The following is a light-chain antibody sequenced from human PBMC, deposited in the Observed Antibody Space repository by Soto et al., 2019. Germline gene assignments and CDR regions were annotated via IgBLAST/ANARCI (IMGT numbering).Light chain of an antibody. Sequence: DIQMTQSPSTLSASVGDRVTITCRASQSISSWLAWYQQKPGKAPKLLIYAASTLQSGVPSRFSGSGSGTDFTLTISSLHPEDFASYYCQQLDSFPITFGQGTRLEIK. CDR1: QSISSW. CDR2: AAS. J-gene: IGKJ5*01. V-gene: IGKV1-5*01. CDR3: QQLDSFPIT.